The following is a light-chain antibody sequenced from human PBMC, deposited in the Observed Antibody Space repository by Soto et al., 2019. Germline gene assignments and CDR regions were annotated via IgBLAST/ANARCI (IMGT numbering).Light chain of an antibody. CDR3: VAREDSMNGGD. Sequence: QSVLTQPPSASGTPGQRVTIACSGSSSNIGSTTVKWYQQLPGTAPKLLIYNNNQRPSRVPDRFSVSKSGTSASLAISGRQSEGEAGYYWVAREDSMNGGDFGGRTKLTVL. J-gene: IGLJ2*01. CDR2: NNN. V-gene: IGLV1-44*01. CDR1: SSNIGSTT.